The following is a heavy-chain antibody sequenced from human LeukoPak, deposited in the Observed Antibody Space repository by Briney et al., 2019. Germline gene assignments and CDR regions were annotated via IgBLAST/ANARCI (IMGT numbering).Heavy chain of an antibody. J-gene: IGHJ4*02. V-gene: IGHV3-23*01. CDR3: AKTMGAIDHDC. D-gene: IGHD1-26*01. Sequence: GGSLRLSCAASGFTFSSYWMSWVRQAPGKGLEWVSTVTSSGGSTYYADSVKGRFTNSRDNSKNTLYLQMNSLRAEDTAVYFCAKTMGAIDHDCWGQGTLVTVSS. CDR2: VTSSGGST. CDR1: GFTFSSYW.